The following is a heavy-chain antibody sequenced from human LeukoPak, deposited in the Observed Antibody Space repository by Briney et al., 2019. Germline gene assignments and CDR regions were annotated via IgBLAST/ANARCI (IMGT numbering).Heavy chain of an antibody. V-gene: IGHV1-18*01. CDR2: ITAYNANT. J-gene: IGHJ4*02. CDR3: ARVDYGDGYFDY. CDR1: GYTLTSYG. Sequence: ASLKVSCTASGYTLTSYGTSSARQDPGQGLEWMGWITAYNANTNYAQKLHGRVTMTTDTSTSTAYMELRSLRSDDTAVYYCARVDYGDGYFDYWGQGTLVTVSS. D-gene: IGHD4-17*01.